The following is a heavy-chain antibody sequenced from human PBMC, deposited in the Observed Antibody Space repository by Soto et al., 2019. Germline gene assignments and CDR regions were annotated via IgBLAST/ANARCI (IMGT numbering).Heavy chain of an antibody. Sequence: SGPTLVNPTQTLTRTCTFSGFSLSTSGVGVGWIRQPPGEALEWLALIYWDDYKHFSPSLESRLTITKDTSKNQVVLTMTNMDPFDTATYYCGHKGGGDRILDYWGQGTLVTVSS. V-gene: IGHV2-5*02. CDR3: GHKGGGDRILDY. CDR1: GFSLSTSGVG. J-gene: IGHJ4*02. D-gene: IGHD3-16*01. CDR2: IYWDDYK.